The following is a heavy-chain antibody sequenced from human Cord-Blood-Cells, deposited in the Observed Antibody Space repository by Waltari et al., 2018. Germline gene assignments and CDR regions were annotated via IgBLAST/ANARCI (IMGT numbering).Heavy chain of an antibody. Sequence: QVQLQESGPGLVKPSETLSLTCAVSGYSISSGYYWGWIRQPPGKGLEWIGSIYHSGCSNYNPSLKSRVTRSVDTSKNQFSLKLSSVTAADTAVYYCARGQSYYGSGSYYYFDYWGQGTLVTVSS. J-gene: IGHJ4*02. CDR2: IYHSGCS. V-gene: IGHV4-38-2*01. CDR3: ARGQSYYGSGSYYYFDY. D-gene: IGHD3-10*01. CDR1: GYSISSGYY.